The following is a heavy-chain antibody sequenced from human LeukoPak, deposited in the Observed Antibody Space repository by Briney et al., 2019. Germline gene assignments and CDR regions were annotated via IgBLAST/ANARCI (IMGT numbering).Heavy chain of an antibody. J-gene: IGHJ4*02. CDR3: ARDGYCSGGSCYSGGTSPIGY. D-gene: IGHD2-15*01. CDR2: ISSSGSTI. V-gene: IGHV3-11*04. Sequence: GGSLRLSCAASGFTFSDYYMSWIRQAPGKGLEWVSDISSSGSTIYYADSVKGRFTISRDNAKNSLYLQMNSLRAEDTAVYYCARDGYCSGGSCYSGGTSPIGYWGQGTLVTVSS. CDR1: GFTFSDYY.